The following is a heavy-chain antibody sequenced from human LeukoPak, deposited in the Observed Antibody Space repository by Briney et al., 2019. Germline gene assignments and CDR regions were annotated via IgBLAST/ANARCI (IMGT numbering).Heavy chain of an antibody. CDR3: ARRDRYSSGQFDH. Sequence: SETLSLTCTVSGGSISSYYWGWIRQSPGKGLEWIGSIHYTGDTYYNPSLKNRVTVSIDTSQNHFSLKVNSVTATDTAVYYCARRDRYSSGQFDHWGQGTLATVSS. CDR1: GGSISSYY. V-gene: IGHV4-39*02. J-gene: IGHJ4*02. CDR2: IHYTGDT. D-gene: IGHD5-18*01.